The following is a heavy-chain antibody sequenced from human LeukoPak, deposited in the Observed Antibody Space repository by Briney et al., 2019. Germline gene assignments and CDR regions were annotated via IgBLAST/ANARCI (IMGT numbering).Heavy chain of an antibody. V-gene: IGHV1-18*01. J-gene: IGHJ4*02. CDR3: ARETASGYLGFDF. CDR2: ISAYGHT. CDR1: GYTFSSYG. Sequence: ASVKASCKTSGYTFSSYGITWVRQAPGQGLEWMGWISAYGHTKLARNLKARVTVTIDTSTTTAYMELRSLSSDDTAVYFCARETASGYLGFDFWGQGTLITVSS. D-gene: IGHD3-3*01.